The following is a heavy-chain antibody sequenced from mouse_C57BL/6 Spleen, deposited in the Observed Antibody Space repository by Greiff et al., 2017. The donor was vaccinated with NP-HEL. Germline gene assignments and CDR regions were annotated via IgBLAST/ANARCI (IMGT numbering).Heavy chain of an antibody. CDR3: ARSGYPRYCDY. CDR2: IYPGDGDT. V-gene: IGHV1-82*01. J-gene: IGHJ2*01. CDR1: GYAFSSSW. Sequence: QVQLQQSGPELVKPGASVKISCKASGYAFSSSWMNWVKQRPGKGLEWIGRIYPGDGDTNYNGKFKGKATLTADKSSSTAYMQLSSLTSEDSAVYFCARSGYPRYCDYWGQGTTLTVSS.